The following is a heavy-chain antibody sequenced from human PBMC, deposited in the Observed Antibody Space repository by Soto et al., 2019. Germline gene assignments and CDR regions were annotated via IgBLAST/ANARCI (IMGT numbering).Heavy chain of an antibody. CDR2: ISGSSQTI. CDR1: GFIFNTYS. D-gene: IGHD2-15*01. V-gene: IGHV3-48*02. CDR3: ARTLSWRRGPFDS. J-gene: IGHJ4*02. Sequence: EVQLVESGGGLIQPGGSLRLSCAASGFIFNTYSMNWVRQAPGKGLEWVSYISGSSQTIFYADSVRGRFTISRDNANNSTYLQMVSLRDEDTAVYYCARTLSWRRGPFDSGVQGTLVTVSS.